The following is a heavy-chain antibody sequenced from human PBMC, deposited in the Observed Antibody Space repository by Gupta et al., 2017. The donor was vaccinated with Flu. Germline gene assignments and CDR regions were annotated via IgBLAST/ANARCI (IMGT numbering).Heavy chain of an antibody. J-gene: IGHJ5*02. CDR2: IIAIFGTT. Sequence: HVQLLQSGAEVQKPWSSVQVSCTASGGIFGSHGISWVRQAPGQGLEWMGGIIAIFGTTNYAQKFQGRVTITADKSTTTADMELSSLRSEDTAVYYCARLSGYNINNWFDAWGQGTLVTVSS. CDR3: ARLSGYNINNWFDA. CDR1: GGIFGSHG. D-gene: IGHD3-22*01. V-gene: IGHV1-69*14.